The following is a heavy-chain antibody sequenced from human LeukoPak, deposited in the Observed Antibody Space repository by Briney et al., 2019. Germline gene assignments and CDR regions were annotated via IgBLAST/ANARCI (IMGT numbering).Heavy chain of an antibody. CDR3: VRGDLPTTVLNDPFNI. V-gene: IGHV1-8*01. CDR2: MNPNSGNT. Sequence: ASVKVSCKASGCTFRTYDINWVRQAPGQGLEWLGWMNPNSGNTGYAPKFQGRVAMTRVTSINTAYMELFSLRSEDTAVYFCVRGDLPTTVLNDPFNIWGQGTMVTVSS. D-gene: IGHD4-11*01. CDR1: GCTFRTYD. J-gene: IGHJ3*02.